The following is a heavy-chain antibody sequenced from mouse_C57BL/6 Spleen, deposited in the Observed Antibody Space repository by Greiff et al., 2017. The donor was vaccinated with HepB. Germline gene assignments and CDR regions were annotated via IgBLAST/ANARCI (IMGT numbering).Heavy chain of an antibody. CDR2: IDPETGGT. CDR3: TRGLLRFYFDY. CDR1: GYTFTDYE. Sequence: VQLQQSGAELVRPGASVTLSCKASGYTFTDYEMHWVKQTPVHGLEWIGAIDPETGGTAYNQKFKGKAILTADKSSSTAYMELRSLTSEDSAVYYCTRGLLRFYFDYWGQGTTLTVSS. V-gene: IGHV1-15*01. D-gene: IGHD2-3*01. J-gene: IGHJ2*01.